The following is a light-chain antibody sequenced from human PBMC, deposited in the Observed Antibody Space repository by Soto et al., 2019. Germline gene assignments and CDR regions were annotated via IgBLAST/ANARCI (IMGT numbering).Light chain of an antibody. CDR1: QSVSSNF. V-gene: IGKV3-20*01. Sequence: VVLTQSPGTLSLSPGERATLSCRASQSVSSNFLAWYQQKPGQAPRLVIYGSSSRFTAIPDRFSGSGSGTYFTLTIRRLEPADSAVYYCQQFGTSPYTFGQGTKLEIK. CDR2: GSS. J-gene: IGKJ2*01. CDR3: QQFGTSPYT.